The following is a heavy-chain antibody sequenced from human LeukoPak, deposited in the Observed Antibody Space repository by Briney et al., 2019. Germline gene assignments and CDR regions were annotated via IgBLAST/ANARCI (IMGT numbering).Heavy chain of an antibody. D-gene: IGHD1-26*01. J-gene: IGHJ4*02. Sequence: GGSLRLSCAASGLTLSNYWMSWVRQAPGMGLEWVANINEDGSKKFYVDSVKGRFTISRDNAKNSLYLQMNSLRAEDTAVYYCARENIVGSTWGDIDYWGQGTLVTVSS. V-gene: IGHV3-7*01. CDR3: ARENIVGSTWGDIDY. CDR1: GLTLSNYW. CDR2: INEDGSKK.